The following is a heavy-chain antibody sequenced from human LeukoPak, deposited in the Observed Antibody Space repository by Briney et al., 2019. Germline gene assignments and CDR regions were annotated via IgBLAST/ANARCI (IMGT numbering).Heavy chain of an antibody. CDR3: ARTRDYSLDY. CDR1: GLIVSDSL. CDR2: MYAGGST. J-gene: IGHJ4*02. D-gene: IGHD2-15*01. Sequence: PGGSLRLSCAASGLIVSDSLMSWVRQAPGKGLEWVSIMYAGGSTYYADSVKGRFTISRDTSKNTLFIQLNSLRVEDTAVYYCARTRDYSLDYWGRGTLVTVSS. V-gene: IGHV3-66*01.